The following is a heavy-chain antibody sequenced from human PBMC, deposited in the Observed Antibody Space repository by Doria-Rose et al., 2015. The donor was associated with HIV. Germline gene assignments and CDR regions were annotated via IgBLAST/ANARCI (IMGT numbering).Heavy chain of an antibody. V-gene: IGHV2-26*01. CDR1: GVSLSSPGMG. Sequence: QVTLKESGPVLVKPTETLTLTCTVSGVSLSSPGMGVSWIRQPPGKALEWLANIVSDDERSYNTSLKSRLTSSRGTSKSLEVLTMTDMDHVYTATYYCARIKSSRWYHKYYFDFWGQGTLVIVSA. CDR2: IVSDDER. CDR3: ARIKSSRWYHKYYFDF. D-gene: IGHD6-13*01. J-gene: IGHJ4*02.